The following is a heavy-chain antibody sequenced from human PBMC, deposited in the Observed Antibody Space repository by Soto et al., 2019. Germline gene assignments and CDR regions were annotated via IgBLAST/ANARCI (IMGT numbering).Heavy chain of an antibody. V-gene: IGHV1-69*01. CDR3: ARPRGYCSGGSCHRASWFEP. J-gene: IGHJ5*02. CDR2: IIPIFGTA. D-gene: IGHD2-15*01. Sequence: QVQLVQSGDEVKKHGYSVKVAWKAAGGTFSSYAISWVRQAPGQGLEWMGGIIPIFGTANYAQKFQGRVTITAYESTSTSYMELSSLRSEDTAVYYCARPRGYCSGGSCHRASWFEPWGQGSLVTVSS. CDR1: GGTFSSYA.